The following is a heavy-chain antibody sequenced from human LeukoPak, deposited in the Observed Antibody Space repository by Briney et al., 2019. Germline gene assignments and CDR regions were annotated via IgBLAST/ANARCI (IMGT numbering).Heavy chain of an antibody. Sequence: GESLKISCKGSGYSFTSCWISWVRQMPGKGLEWMGRIDPSDSYTNYSPSFQGHVTISADKSISTAYLQWSSLKASDTAMYYCASTYYYDSSGYYYWGQGTLVTVSS. V-gene: IGHV5-10-1*01. CDR1: GYSFTSCW. CDR2: IDPSDSYT. D-gene: IGHD3-22*01. CDR3: ASTYYYDSSGYYY. J-gene: IGHJ4*02.